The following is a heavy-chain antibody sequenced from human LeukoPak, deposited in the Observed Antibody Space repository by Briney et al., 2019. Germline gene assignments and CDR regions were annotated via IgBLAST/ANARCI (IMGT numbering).Heavy chain of an antibody. D-gene: IGHD1-1*01. CDR3: ASERLGYYYMDV. V-gene: IGHV1-69*02. J-gene: IGHJ6*03. Sequence: SVKVSCKASGGTFSSYTISWVRQAPGQGLEWMGRIIPILGIANYAQKFQGRVTITADKSTSTAYMELSSLRSEDTAVYYCASERLGYYYMDVWGKGTTVIVSS. CDR2: IIPILGIA. CDR1: GGTFSSYT.